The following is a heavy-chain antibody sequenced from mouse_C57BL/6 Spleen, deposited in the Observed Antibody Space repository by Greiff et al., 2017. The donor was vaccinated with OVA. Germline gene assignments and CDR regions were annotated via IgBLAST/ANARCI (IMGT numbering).Heavy chain of an antibody. J-gene: IGHJ4*01. Sequence: QVQLLQPGADLVKPGASVKVSCKASGFTFTSYWMPWVKPMPGQGLEWIGRIHPSDSDTNYIQKFKGKATLTVDKSTSTAYLQLSSLTSEDTAIYYCARGNYYGRYYDAMDYWGQGTSVTVSS. V-gene: IGHV1-74*01. CDR2: IHPSDSDT. D-gene: IGHD1-1*01. CDR3: ARGNYYGRYYDAMDY. CDR1: GFTFTSYW.